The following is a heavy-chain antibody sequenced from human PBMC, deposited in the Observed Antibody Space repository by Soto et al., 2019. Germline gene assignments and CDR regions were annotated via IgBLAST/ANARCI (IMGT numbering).Heavy chain of an antibody. CDR3: ARASKGTIYSPHAFDI. V-gene: IGHV3-53*01. J-gene: IGHJ3*02. Sequence: GGSLRLSCAASGFAVISNYMSWVRQAPGKGLEWVSLIYSGGTTYYADSVKGRFTISRDNSKNTLYLQMNSLRAEDTAVYYCARASKGTIYSPHAFDIWGQGTMVTV. CDR1: GFAVISNY. D-gene: IGHD2-21*01. CDR2: IYSGGTT.